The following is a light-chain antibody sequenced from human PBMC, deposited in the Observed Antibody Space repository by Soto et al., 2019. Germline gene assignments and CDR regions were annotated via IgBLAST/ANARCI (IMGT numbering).Light chain of an antibody. CDR2: EVS. Sequence: QSVLTQPPSLSGSPGQSVAISCTVTSSDVGSYNRVSWYQQPPGAAPKLMIYEVSNRPSGVPDRFSGSKSGNTASLTISGLQAEDEADYYCNSYTGSSTYVFGTGTKVTVL. CDR3: NSYTGSSTYV. J-gene: IGLJ1*01. CDR1: SSDVGSYNR. V-gene: IGLV2-18*02.